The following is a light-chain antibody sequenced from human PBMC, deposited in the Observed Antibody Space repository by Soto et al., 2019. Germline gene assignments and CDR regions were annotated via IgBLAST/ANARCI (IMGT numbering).Light chain of an antibody. CDR3: QQYNNWPIT. Sequence: EIVMTQSPATLSVSPGERATLSCRASQSVSSNLAWYQQKPGQAPRLLIYGASTRATGIPARFSGSGSGTEFTLTISSLQSEDFAVYSCQQYNNWPITFGPGTKVDIK. J-gene: IGKJ3*01. V-gene: IGKV3-15*01. CDR1: QSVSSN. CDR2: GAS.